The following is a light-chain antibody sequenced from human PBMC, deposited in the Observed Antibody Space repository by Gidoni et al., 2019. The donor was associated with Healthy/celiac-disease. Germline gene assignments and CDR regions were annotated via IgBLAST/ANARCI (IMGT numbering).Light chain of an antibody. CDR1: QTITSW. V-gene: IGKV1-5*03. J-gene: IGKJ3*01. Sequence: DIQMTQSPSTLSASVGDRVTITCRASQTITSWLAWYQQKPGKAPKLLIYKASSLESGVPSRFSGSGSGTEFTLTISSLHPDDFATYYCQQYNTYSQFTFGPGTKVDIK. CDR2: KAS. CDR3: QQYNTYSQFT.